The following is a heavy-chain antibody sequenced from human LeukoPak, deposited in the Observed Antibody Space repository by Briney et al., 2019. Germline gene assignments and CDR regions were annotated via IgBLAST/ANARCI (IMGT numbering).Heavy chain of an antibody. D-gene: IGHD3-22*01. Sequence: GASVKVSCKASGYTFTGYYMHWVRQAPGQGLEWMGWISAYNGNTNYAQKLQGRVTMTTDTSTSTAYMELRSLRSDDTAVYYCARGVTYYYDSSGYYYDYWGQGTLVTVSS. CDR1: GYTFTGYY. CDR2: ISAYNGNT. V-gene: IGHV1-18*04. CDR3: ARGVTYYYDSSGYYYDY. J-gene: IGHJ4*02.